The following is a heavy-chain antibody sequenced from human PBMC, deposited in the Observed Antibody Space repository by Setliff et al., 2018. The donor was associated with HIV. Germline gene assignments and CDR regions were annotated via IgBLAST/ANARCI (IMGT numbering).Heavy chain of an antibody. V-gene: IGHV4-61*09. J-gene: IGHJ2*01. CDR3: ARAAYSGTYLWEPATDL. D-gene: IGHD1-26*01. CDR2: IYTSGKT. CDR1: GGSISSNNYF. Sequence: PSETLSLTCTVSGGSISSNNYFWGWIRQPAGKGLEWIGHIYTSGKTHYSPSLKSRITISADTSKNQLSLNLSSVTAADTAVYYCARAAYSGTYLWEPATDLWGRGTLVTVSS.